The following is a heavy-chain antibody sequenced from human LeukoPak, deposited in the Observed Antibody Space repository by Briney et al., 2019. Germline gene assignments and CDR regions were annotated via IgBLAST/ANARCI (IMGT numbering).Heavy chain of an antibody. J-gene: IGHJ6*03. Sequence: ASVKVSCKASGGTFSSYAISWVRQAPGQGLEWMGGIIPIFGTANYAQKFQGRVTITTDDSTSTAYMELSSLRSEDTAVYYCAYCSSTSCYTSAPYYMDVWGKGTTVTVSS. V-gene: IGHV1-69*05. CDR2: IIPIFGTA. CDR3: AYCSSTSCYTSAPYYMDV. D-gene: IGHD2-2*02. CDR1: GGTFSSYA.